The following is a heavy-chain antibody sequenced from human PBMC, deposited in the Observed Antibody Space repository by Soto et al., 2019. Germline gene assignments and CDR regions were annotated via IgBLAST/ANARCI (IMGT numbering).Heavy chain of an antibody. D-gene: IGHD2-15*01. Sequence: LRLSCATSESTFRSYSMHWVRQVPGKGLVWVSRINGDGDYTNYADSVKGRFTISRDNAKNTLYLQMNSLRAEDTAVYYCARERGGYSSDFWGQGTLVTVSS. V-gene: IGHV3-74*01. CDR3: ARERGGYSSDF. J-gene: IGHJ4*02. CDR2: INGDGDYT. CDR1: ESTFRSYS.